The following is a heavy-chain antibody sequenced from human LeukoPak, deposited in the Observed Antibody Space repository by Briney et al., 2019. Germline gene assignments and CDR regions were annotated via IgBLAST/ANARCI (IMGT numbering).Heavy chain of an antibody. D-gene: IGHD6-19*01. Sequence: PSETLSLTCTVSGGSISSYYWSWIRQPAGKGLEWIGRIYTSGSTNYNPSLKSRVTISVDTSKNQFSLKLSSVTAADTAVYYCARHVAGYSSGWYYYYYMDVWGKGTTVTVSS. CDR1: GGSISSYY. V-gene: IGHV4-4*07. J-gene: IGHJ6*03. CDR3: ARHVAGYSSGWYYYYYMDV. CDR2: IYTSGST.